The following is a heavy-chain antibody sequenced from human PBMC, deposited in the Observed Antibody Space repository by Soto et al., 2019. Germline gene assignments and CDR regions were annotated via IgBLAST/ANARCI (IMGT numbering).Heavy chain of an antibody. CDR2: IYPCYSDT. CDR1: GYIFTSYW. CDR3: ARSHDY. Sequence: PGESLKISCKGSGYIFTSYWIVWVLHMPGKCLDCMGIIYPCYSDTRCSPSFQGQFTGSAGKSSSTSYLHCSSLKASDTAMYYSARSHDYWGQGTLVTVSS. V-gene: IGHV5-51*01. J-gene: IGHJ4*02.